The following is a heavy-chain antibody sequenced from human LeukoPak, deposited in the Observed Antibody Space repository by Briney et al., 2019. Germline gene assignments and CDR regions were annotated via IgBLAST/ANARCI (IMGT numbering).Heavy chain of an antibody. Sequence: GGSLRLSCAASGFTFSSYDMHWVRQTTGKGLEWVSAIGTAGDTYYPGSVKGRFTISRENAKNSLYLQMNSLRVEDTAVYYCAKVAKYYYGSETYYFFEHWGQGTPVTAAS. J-gene: IGHJ4*02. D-gene: IGHD3-10*01. CDR1: GFTFSSYD. V-gene: IGHV3-13*01. CDR2: IGTAGDT. CDR3: AKVAKYYYGSETYYFFEH.